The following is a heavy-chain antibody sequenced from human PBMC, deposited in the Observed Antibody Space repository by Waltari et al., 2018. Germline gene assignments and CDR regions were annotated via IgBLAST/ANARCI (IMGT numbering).Heavy chain of an antibody. CDR2: ISGSGGDT. D-gene: IGHD3-22*01. V-gene: IGHV3-23*01. CDR3: AKDYDNIAYFHDDAFDV. Sequence: EVQLLESGGGLVQPGGSLRLSCAASGFTFRTYAMSWVRQAPGKGLELVSTISGSGGDTYYPDPVRGRFTITRDNSKNTLYLQMNSLSVEDTAVYYCAKDYDNIAYFHDDAFDVWGQGTMVTVSS. CDR1: GFTFRTYA. J-gene: IGHJ3*01.